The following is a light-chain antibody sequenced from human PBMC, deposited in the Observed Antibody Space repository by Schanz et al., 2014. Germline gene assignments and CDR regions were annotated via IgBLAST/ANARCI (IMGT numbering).Light chain of an antibody. V-gene: IGLV2-8*01. J-gene: IGLJ2*01. CDR3: SSYTSSSTVV. CDR1: SNDVGGYNY. Sequence: QSALTQPPSASGSPGQSVTISCTGTSNDVGGYNYVSWFLQHPGKAPKLLIYEVTQRPSGVPDRFSGSKSGNTASLTISGLQVEDEADYYCSSYTSSSTVVFGGGTKLTVL. CDR2: EVT.